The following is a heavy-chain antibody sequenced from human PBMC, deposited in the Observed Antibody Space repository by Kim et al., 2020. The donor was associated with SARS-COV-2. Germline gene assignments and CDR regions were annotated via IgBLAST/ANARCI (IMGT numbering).Heavy chain of an antibody. CDR2: IYYTGQT. V-gene: IGHV4-59*13. Sequence: SETLSLTCTVSGGSMSYYYWSWIRQPPGKGLEWIGFIYYTGQTNYNPSLRSRVTISLDTSQMQFSLKLDSVTAADTAVYYCARDIMATYWVLGTLVSVSS. D-gene: IGHD2-8*01. CDR1: GGSMSYYY. J-gene: IGHJ4*02. CDR3: ARDIMATY.